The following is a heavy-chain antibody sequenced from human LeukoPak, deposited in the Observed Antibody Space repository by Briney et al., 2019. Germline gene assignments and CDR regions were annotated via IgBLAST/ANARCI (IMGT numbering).Heavy chain of an antibody. CDR1: GFTFDDYA. V-gene: IGHV3-9*03. CDR3: AKGGNDSSGYYYALDY. CDR2: ISWNSGSI. D-gene: IGHD3-22*01. Sequence: GRSLRLSCAASGFTFDDYAMHWVRQAPGKGLEWVSGISWNSGSIGYAASVKGRFTISRDNAKNSLYLQMNSLRAEDMALYYCAKGGNDSSGYYYALDYWGQGTLVTVSS. J-gene: IGHJ4*02.